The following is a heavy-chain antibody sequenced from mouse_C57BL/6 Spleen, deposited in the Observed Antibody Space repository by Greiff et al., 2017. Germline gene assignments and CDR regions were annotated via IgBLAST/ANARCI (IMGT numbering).Heavy chain of an antibody. D-gene: IGHD4-1*01. Sequence: EVKLMESGAELVRPGASVKLSCTASGFNIKDYYMHWVKQRPEQGLEWIGRIDPEDGDTEYAPKFQGKATMTADTSSNTAYLQLSSLTSEDTAVYYSTTWGGTRPIFDYWGQGTTLTVSS. CDR2: IDPEDGDT. V-gene: IGHV14-1*01. CDR3: TTWGGTRPIFDY. CDR1: GFNIKDYY. J-gene: IGHJ2*01.